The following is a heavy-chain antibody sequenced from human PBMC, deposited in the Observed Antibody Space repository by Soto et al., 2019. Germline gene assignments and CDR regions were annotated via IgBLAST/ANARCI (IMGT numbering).Heavy chain of an antibody. CDR1: SGSISSGSYY. Sequence: QVQLQKSGPRLVKPSQTLSLTCTVSSGSISSGSYYWSWIRQHPGKGLEWIGYIYYSGSTYYTPSLNSRVSISVDTSKNQFSLQLSSVTAADTDVYYCARFEVAAMTLDYWGQGTLVTVSS. CDR2: IYYSGST. J-gene: IGHJ4*02. CDR3: ARFEVAAMTLDY. V-gene: IGHV4-31*03. D-gene: IGHD5-12*01.